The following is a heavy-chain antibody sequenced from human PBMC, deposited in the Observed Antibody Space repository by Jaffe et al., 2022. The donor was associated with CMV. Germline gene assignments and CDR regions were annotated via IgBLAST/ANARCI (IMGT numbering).Heavy chain of an antibody. CDR2: IYYSGST. J-gene: IGHJ6*03. CDR3: ARSRGRGWISSSRYMDV. Sequence: QVQLQESGPGLVKPSETLSLTCTVSGGSISSYYWSWIRQPPGKGLEWIGYIYYSGSTNYNPSLKSRVTISVDTSKNQFSLKLSSVTAADTAVYYCARSRGRGWISSSRYMDVWGKGTTVTVSS. V-gene: IGHV4-59*08. CDR1: GGSISSYY. D-gene: IGHD5-12*01.